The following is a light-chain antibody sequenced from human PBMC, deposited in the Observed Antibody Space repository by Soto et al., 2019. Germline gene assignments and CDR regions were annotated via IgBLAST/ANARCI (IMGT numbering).Light chain of an antibody. Sequence: DVVMTQSPASLAVSLGERATINCASSQSLLHRYNDKNYLAWYQQKPGQPPKLIINWASSREPGVPDRFSGSGSATDFTLTISSLQAEEVAVYFFHQYYFTPLTFGPGTKVHVK. J-gene: IGKJ3*01. CDR3: HQYYFTPLT. CDR2: WAS. CDR1: QSLLHRYNDKNY. V-gene: IGKV4-1*01.